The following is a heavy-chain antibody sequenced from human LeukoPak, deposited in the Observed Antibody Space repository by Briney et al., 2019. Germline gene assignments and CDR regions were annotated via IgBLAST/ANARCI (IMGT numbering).Heavy chain of an antibody. V-gene: IGHV4-39*07. J-gene: IGHJ4*02. CDR3: ARDAYYYDSSGLLDY. CDR2: VYYTGST. D-gene: IGHD3-22*01. CDR1: GDSISSTIYY. Sequence: SETLSLTCTVSGDSISSTIYYWGWIRQSPGRGLEWLGTVYYTGSTDYNPSLETRVTISVDTSKNQFSLNLRSVTAADTAVYYCARDAYYYDSSGLLDYWGQGTLVTVSS.